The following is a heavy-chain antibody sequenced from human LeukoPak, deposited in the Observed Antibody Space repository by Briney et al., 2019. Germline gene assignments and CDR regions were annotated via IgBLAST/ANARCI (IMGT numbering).Heavy chain of an antibody. V-gene: IGHV3-23*01. CDR3: AKHQDYYDSSGYFLDY. CDR1: GFTFSNYA. Sequence: PGGSLRLSCAASGFTFSNYAMSWVRQAPGKGLEWVSGISGSAGSTYYADSVKGRFTISRDNSKNTLYLQMNSLTDDDTAVYYCAKHQDYYDSSGYFLDYWGQGTLVTVSS. D-gene: IGHD3-22*01. J-gene: IGHJ4*02. CDR2: ISGSAGST.